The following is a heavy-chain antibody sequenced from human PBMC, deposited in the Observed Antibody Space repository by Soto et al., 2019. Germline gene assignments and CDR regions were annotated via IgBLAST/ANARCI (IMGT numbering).Heavy chain of an antibody. J-gene: IGHJ3*02. CDR3: ARDYRSGGSCYSSGAFDI. Sequence: QVQLVQSGAEVKKPGASVKVSCKASGYTFTSYGISWVRQAPGQGLEWMGWISAYNGNTNYAQKLQGRVTMTTDTSTSTAYMELRSLRSDDTAVYYCARDYRSGGSCYSSGAFDIWGQGTMVTVSS. V-gene: IGHV1-18*01. CDR2: ISAYNGNT. D-gene: IGHD2-15*01. CDR1: GYTFTSYG.